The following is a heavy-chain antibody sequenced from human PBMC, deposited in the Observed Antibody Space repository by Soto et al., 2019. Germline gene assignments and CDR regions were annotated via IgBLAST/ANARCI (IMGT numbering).Heavy chain of an antibody. D-gene: IGHD2-15*01. CDR2: INGGGGST. CDR1: GFTFSSYT. Sequence: EVQLLEAGGDLIQPGGSLRLSCAASGFTFSSYTMTWVRQAPGKGLEWVSAINGGGGSTYYADSVKSRFTISRNNSKDTLYLKMNTLRAEDTAVYYCAKDKVCSGGSCYYAYWGQGTLVTVSS. CDR3: AKDKVCSGGSCYYAY. J-gene: IGHJ4*02. V-gene: IGHV3-23*01.